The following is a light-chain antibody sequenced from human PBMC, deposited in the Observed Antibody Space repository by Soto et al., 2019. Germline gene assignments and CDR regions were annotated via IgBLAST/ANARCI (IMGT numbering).Light chain of an antibody. V-gene: IGKV1-5*01. Sequence: DIQMTQSPSTLSASVGDRVTITCRASQSISSWLAWYQQKPGKAPKLLIYDASSLESGVPSRFSGSGSGTEFPLTISSLQPDDFATYYCQHRWTFGQGTKVEIK. J-gene: IGKJ1*01. CDR3: QHRWT. CDR1: QSISSW. CDR2: DAS.